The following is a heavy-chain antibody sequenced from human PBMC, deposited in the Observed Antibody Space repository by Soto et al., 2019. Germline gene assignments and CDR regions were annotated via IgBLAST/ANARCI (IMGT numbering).Heavy chain of an antibody. CDR2: ISDYNGNT. CDR3: ARAPTSSPWFDP. Sequence: QVQLVQSGAEVKKPGASVTVSCNASGYTFTTYGITWVRQAPGQGLEWMGWISDYNGNTNYAQKFQGRVTVTIDTSTASAYMALRSLRSHDTAVYDFARAPTSSPWFDPWGQRTLVTVSS. V-gene: IGHV1-18*01. CDR1: GYTFTTYG. J-gene: IGHJ5*02.